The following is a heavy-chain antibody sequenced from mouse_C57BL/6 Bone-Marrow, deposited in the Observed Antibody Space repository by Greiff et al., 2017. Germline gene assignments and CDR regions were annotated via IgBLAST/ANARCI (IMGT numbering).Heavy chain of an antibody. CDR2: ISDGGSCT. Sequence: EVKVVESGGGLVKPGGSLKLSRAASGFAFSSYAMSWVRQTPEQRLEWVATISDGGSCTYYPDNVKGRFTMSRDNATNNPSLQLSHLKAEDTAMYYWAGDRVLRYPFAYWGQGTLVTVSA. CDR3: AGDRVLRYPFAY. D-gene: IGHD1-1*01. V-gene: IGHV5-4*01. CDR1: GFAFSSYA. J-gene: IGHJ3*01.